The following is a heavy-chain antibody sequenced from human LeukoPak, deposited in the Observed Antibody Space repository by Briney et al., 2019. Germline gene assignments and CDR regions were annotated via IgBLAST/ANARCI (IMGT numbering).Heavy chain of an antibody. D-gene: IGHD2-8*01. CDR3: AIMGDTFDI. Sequence: ASVKVSCKASGYTFTGYYMHWVRQAPGQGLEWMGSINPDNADTNYAQNFQGRVTMTRDTSLNTAYMDLNRLRSDDTAVYYCAIMGDTFDIWGQGTMVTVSS. V-gene: IGHV1-2*02. CDR2: INPDNADT. J-gene: IGHJ3*02. CDR1: GYTFTGYY.